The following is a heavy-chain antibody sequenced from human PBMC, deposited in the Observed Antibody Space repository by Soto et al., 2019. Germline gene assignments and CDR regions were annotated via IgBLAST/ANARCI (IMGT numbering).Heavy chain of an antibody. D-gene: IGHD3-10*01. CDR1: GYTFTSYA. J-gene: IGHJ4*02. CDR3: ARGFGGYYFDY. V-gene: IGHV1-3*01. Sequence: QVPLVQSGAEVKKPGASVKVSCKASGYTFTSYAMHWVRQAPGQRLEWMGWINAGNGNTKYSQKFQGRVTITRDTSASTAYMELSSLRSEDTAVYYCARGFGGYYFDYWGQGTLVTVSS. CDR2: INAGNGNT.